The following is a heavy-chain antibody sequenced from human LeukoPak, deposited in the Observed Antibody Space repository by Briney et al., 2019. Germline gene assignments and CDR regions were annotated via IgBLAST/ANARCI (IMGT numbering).Heavy chain of an antibody. J-gene: IGHJ4*02. CDR3: ARRVPATGDFDY. CDR2: IYPGDSDT. Sequence: GESLEISCQGSGSSFTSYWIGWGRQLPGKGLEWMGIIYPGDSDTRYSPSFQGQVTISADKSISTAYLQWSSLKASDTAMYYCARRVPATGDFDYWGQGTLVTVSS. D-gene: IGHD2-2*01. CDR1: GSSFTSYW. V-gene: IGHV5-51*01.